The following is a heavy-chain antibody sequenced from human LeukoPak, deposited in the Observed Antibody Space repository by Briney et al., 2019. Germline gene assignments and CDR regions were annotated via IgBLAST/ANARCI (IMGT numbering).Heavy chain of an antibody. CDR2: FKGRGGGA. V-gene: IGHV3-23*01. CDR1: GFPFSSYA. J-gene: IGHJ6*02. Sequence: AGGVLLPSCAAPGFPFSSYAMRGGRPASGKGVEGGAGFKGRGGGANYADSVKGRFTISRDNSKNTLYLQMNSLRAEDTAVYYCAKVPPIAAATEPDSYYYYYGMDVWGQGTTVTVSS. CDR3: AKVPPIAAATEPDSYYYYYGMDV. D-gene: IGHD6-25*01.